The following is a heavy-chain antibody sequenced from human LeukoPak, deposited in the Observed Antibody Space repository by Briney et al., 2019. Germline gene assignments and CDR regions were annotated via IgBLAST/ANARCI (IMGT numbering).Heavy chain of an antibody. CDR1: GFSFSTYG. CDR3: ARDLGLRYGSGAYRFDP. CDR2: IWYDGSHQ. Sequence: PGGSLRLSCAAYGFSFSTYGMHWVRQAPGKRLESVAVIWYDGSHQYYADSVKGWFTISRDMSNNTLYLQMNNLRVDDTALYYCARDLGLRYGSGAYRFDPWSQGTQVIVSS. D-gene: IGHD3-10*01. V-gene: IGHV3-33*08. J-gene: IGHJ5*02.